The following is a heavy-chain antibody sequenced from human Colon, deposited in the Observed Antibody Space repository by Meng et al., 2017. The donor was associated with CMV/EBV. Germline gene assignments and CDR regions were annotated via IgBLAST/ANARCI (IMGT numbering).Heavy chain of an antibody. Sequence: ASVKVSCKASGYTFSSHEVNWVRQAPGQGLEWMGWISGNNGNTNFARKFRGRIAMTTDTSTTTAHMELRSLGSDDTAIYYCARDGADCTTTTCSIDFWGQGTLVTVSS. CDR2: ISGNNGNT. D-gene: IGHD2/OR15-2a*01. J-gene: IGHJ4*02. CDR3: ARDGADCTTTTCSIDF. V-gene: IGHV1-18*01. CDR1: GYTFSSHE.